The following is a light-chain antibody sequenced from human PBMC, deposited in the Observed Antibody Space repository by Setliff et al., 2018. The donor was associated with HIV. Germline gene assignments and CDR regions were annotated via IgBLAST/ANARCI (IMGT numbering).Light chain of an antibody. V-gene: IGLV2-14*03. CDR2: DVS. Sequence: QSALTQPASVSGSPGQSITISRTGTSSDVGTYNFVSWYQQHPGKAPKLMIYDVSNRPSGVSNRFSGSKSGNTASLTISGLQAEDEADYYCSSYTSSTPLYVFGTGTKVTVL. CDR3: SSYTSSTPLYV. CDR1: SSDVGTYNF. J-gene: IGLJ1*01.